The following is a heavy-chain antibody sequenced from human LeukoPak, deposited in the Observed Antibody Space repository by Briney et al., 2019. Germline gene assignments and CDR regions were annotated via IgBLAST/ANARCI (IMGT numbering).Heavy chain of an antibody. CDR2: IIPIFGTA. J-gene: IGHJ6*02. V-gene: IGHV1-69*13. CDR1: GGTFSSYA. CDR3: ARSRKHCSGGSCYNYYYYGMDV. D-gene: IGHD2-15*01. Sequence: SVKVSCKASGGTFSSYAISWVRQAPGQGLEWMGGIIPIFGTANYAQKFQGRVTITADESTSTAYMELSSLRSEDTAVYYCARSRKHCSGGSCYNYYYYGMDVWGQGTTVTVSS.